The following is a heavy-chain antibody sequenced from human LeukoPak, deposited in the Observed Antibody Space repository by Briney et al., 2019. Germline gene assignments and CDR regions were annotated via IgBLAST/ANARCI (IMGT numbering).Heavy chain of an antibody. D-gene: IGHD6-19*01. CDR1: GYTFTSYY. J-gene: IGHJ6*03. V-gene: IGHV1-8*03. CDR3: ARAGYSSGWYYYYYMDV. CDR2: INPNSGNT. Sequence: ASVKVSCKASGYTFTSYYMHWVRQAPGQGLEWMGIINPNSGNTGYAQKFQGRVTITRNTSISTAYMELSSLRSEDTAVYYCARAGYSSGWYYYYYMDVWGKGTTVTVSS.